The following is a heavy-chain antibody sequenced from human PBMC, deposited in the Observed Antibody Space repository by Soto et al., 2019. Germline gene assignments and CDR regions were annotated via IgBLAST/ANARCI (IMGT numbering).Heavy chain of an antibody. V-gene: IGHV3-30-3*01. CDR3: ARGGGFCGADCYKGGIDY. CDR2: ISNDGDDK. Sequence: QVQLVESGGGVVQPGRSLRLSCAASGFTFSPYTMHWVRQTPGKGLEWVAVISNDGDDKDYADSVKGRFTVSRDNSKSTLYLQMSSLRAEDTALYYCARGGGFCGADCYKGGIDYWGQGTLVTASP. D-gene: IGHD2-21*02. J-gene: IGHJ4*02. CDR1: GFTFSPYT.